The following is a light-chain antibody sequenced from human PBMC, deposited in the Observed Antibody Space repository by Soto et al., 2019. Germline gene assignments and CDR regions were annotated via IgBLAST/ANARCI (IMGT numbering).Light chain of an antibody. V-gene: IGKV1-9*01. CDR2: AAS. CDR1: QGINSF. J-gene: IGKJ4*01. CDR3: QQLERYPST. Sequence: IQLTQSPSSLSASVGYRVTITWRSSQGINSFLAWYQQKPGKAPKLLLYAASTLQSGVPSRFSGSGSGTDFTLTISSLQHEDFATYYCQQLERYPSTFGGGTKVDIK.